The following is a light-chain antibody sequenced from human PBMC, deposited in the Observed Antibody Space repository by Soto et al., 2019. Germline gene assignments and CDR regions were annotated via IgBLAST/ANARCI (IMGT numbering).Light chain of an antibody. CDR3: CSYAGSYTFARNV. CDR1: SSDVSICNY. J-gene: IGLJ1*01. CDR2: DVS. V-gene: IGLV2-11*01. Sequence: QSALAQPGSVAGSREQSVNISCTGTSSDVSICNYMSWYQHHPGEAPKLMIHDVSERPSGVPDRVSGSKSGNTASLTISGLQAEDEADYYCCSYAGSYTFARNVFGTGAKVTV.